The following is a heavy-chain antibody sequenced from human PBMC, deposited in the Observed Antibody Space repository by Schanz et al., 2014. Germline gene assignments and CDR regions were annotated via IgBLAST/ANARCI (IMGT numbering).Heavy chain of an antibody. V-gene: IGHV3-7*01. CDR2: IKQDGSAK. CDR1: RFAFSNCG. CDR3: ARDPPGPPGYGMDV. J-gene: IGHJ6*02. Sequence: AQLVESGGGVVQPGGSLRLSCAASRFAFSNCGMHWVRQAPGKGLEWVANIKQDGSAKNYVDSVKGRFTISRDNPKNSLCLQMNSLRAGDTAVYYCARDPPGPPGYGMDVWGQGTTVTVSS.